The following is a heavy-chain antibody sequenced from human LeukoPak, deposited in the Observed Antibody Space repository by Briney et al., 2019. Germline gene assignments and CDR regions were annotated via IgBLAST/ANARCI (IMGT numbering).Heavy chain of an antibody. V-gene: IGHV4-59*01. Sequence: SETLSLTCTVSGGSISSYYWSWIRQPPGKGLEWIGYIYYSGNTNYNPSLKSRVTISVDTSKNQFSLKLSSVTAADTAVYYCARGRVYYYDSSGYFNWFDPWGQGTLVTVSS. CDR3: ARGRVYYYDSSGYFNWFDP. J-gene: IGHJ5*02. CDR2: IYYSGNT. D-gene: IGHD3-22*01. CDR1: GGSISSYY.